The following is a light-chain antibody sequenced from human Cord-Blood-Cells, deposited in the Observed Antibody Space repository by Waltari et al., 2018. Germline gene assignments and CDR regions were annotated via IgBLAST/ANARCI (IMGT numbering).Light chain of an antibody. J-gene: IGKJ2*01. CDR1: QSVSSN. CDR3: QQYNNWPYT. CDR2: GAS. V-gene: IGKV3-15*01. Sequence: EIVMTQSPATLSVSQRERATLSCRASQSVSSNLAWYQQKPGQAPRLLIYGASTRATGIPARFSGSGSGTEFTLTISSLQSEDFAVYYCQQYNNWPYTFGQGTKLEIK.